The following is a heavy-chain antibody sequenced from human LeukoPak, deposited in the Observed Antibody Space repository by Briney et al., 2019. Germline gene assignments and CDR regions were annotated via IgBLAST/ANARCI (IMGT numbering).Heavy chain of an antibody. Sequence: SETLSLTCAVHDGSFTSIYWSWIRQPPGRGLEWIGETTHSGSTNYNPSLKSRVTISLDTSKNQFSLKLNSVTAADAAVYYCARYTMAAAPRFDNWGQGTLVAVSS. CDR3: ARYTMAAAPRFDN. J-gene: IGHJ4*02. CDR2: TTHSGST. D-gene: IGHD3-10*01. CDR1: DGSFTSIY. V-gene: IGHV4-34*01.